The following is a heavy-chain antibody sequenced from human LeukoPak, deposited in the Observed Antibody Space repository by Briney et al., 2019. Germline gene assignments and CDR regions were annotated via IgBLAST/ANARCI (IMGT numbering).Heavy chain of an antibody. J-gene: IGHJ4*02. V-gene: IGHV4-4*07. CDR2: IYISGST. Sequence: PSGTLSLTCTVSGVSISSYYWTWIRQPAGKGLEWIERIYISGSTHYNPSLKSRVTMSVDTSKNQFSLKLSSVTAADTAVYYCASGPGSGYRLDGSFDHWGQGSLVTVSS. D-gene: IGHD5-12*01. CDR1: GVSISSYY. CDR3: ASGPGSGYRLDGSFDH.